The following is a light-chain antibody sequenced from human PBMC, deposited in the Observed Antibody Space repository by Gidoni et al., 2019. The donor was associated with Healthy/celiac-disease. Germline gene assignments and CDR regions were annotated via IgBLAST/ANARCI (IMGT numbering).Light chain of an antibody. J-gene: IGKJ1*01. V-gene: IGKV3-20*01. CDR2: GAS. CDR1: QSVSSSY. CDR3: QQYGSSRET. Sequence: EIVLTQSPGTLSLSPGERATLSCRASQSVSSSYLAWYPQKPGQAPRLLIYGASSRATGIPDRFSGSGYGTDFTLTISRLEPEDFAVYYCQQYGSSRETFXQXTKVEIK.